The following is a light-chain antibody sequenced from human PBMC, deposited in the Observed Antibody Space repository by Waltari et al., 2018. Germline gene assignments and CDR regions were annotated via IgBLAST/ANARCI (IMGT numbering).Light chain of an antibody. J-gene: IGKJ2*03. CDR3: QQYHTYYS. V-gene: IGKV1-5*03. CDR2: KAS. CDR1: QTLHGL. Sequence: DIQMTQSPSTLSASVGDRVTITCRASQTLHGLLAWYQQKPGQAPKLLIYKASNLESGVPSRFSGTGSGTEFTLTISSLQPADFATYSCQQYHTYYSFGQGTKLELK.